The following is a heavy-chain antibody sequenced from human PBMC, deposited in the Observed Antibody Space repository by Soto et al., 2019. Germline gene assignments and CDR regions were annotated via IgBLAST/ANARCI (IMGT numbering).Heavy chain of an antibody. CDR1: GGSISSSSYY. CDR2: IYYSGST. D-gene: IGHD6-19*01. J-gene: IGHJ5*02. V-gene: IGHV4-39*01. CDR3: ARQAPWGQWLDPNWFDP. Sequence: NPSETLSLTCTVSGGSISSSSYYWGWIRQPPGKGLEWIGSIYYSGSTYYNPSLKSRVTISVDTSKNQFSLKLSSVTAADTAVYYCARQAPWGQWLDPNWFDPWGQGTLVTVSS.